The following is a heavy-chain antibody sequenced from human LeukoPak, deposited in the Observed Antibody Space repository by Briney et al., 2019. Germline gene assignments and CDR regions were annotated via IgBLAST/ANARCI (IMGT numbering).Heavy chain of an antibody. CDR2: ISYDGSNK. D-gene: IGHD3-22*01. Sequence: GGSLRLSCAASGFTFSSYGVHWVRQAPGKGLEWVAVISYDGSNKYYADSVKGRFTISRDNSKNTLYLQMNSLRAEDTAVYYCAKMIVYYYDSSGYRQDAFDIWGQGTMVTVSS. CDR1: GFTFSSYG. V-gene: IGHV3-30*18. J-gene: IGHJ3*02. CDR3: AKMIVYYYDSSGYRQDAFDI.